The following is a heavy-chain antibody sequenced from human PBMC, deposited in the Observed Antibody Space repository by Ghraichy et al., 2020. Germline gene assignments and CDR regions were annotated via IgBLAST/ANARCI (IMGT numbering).Heavy chain of an antibody. CDR2: ISGSGGNT. CDR3: AKGTGVVVVTAVD. D-gene: IGHD2-21*02. CDR1: GFTFSNYA. V-gene: IGHV3-23*01. Sequence: GGSLRLSCVASGFTFSNYAMSWVRQAPGEGLEWVSTISGSGGNTYYADSVKGRFTISRDNSKNTLYLQMKSLRAEDTAVYYCAKGTGVVVVTAVDWGQGTLVTVSS. J-gene: IGHJ4*02.